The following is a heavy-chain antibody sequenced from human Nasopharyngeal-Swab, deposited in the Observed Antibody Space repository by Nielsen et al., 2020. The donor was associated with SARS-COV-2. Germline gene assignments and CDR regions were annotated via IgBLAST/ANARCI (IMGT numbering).Heavy chain of an antibody. Sequence: SLKISCAASGFTFDDYAMHWVRQAPGKGLEWVSGISWNSGSIGYADSVKGRFTISRDNAKNSLYLQMNSLRAEDTALYYCAKDITWGYDPCGMDVWGQGTTVTVSS. V-gene: IGHV3-9*01. CDR3: AKDITWGYDPCGMDV. CDR2: ISWNSGSI. J-gene: IGHJ6*02. D-gene: IGHD5-12*01. CDR1: GFTFDDYA.